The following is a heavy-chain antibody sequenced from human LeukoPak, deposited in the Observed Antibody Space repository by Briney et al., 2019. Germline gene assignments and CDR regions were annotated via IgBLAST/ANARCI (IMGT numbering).Heavy chain of an antibody. J-gene: IGHJ4*02. CDR3: AKDRAGSSSWLDY. D-gene: IGHD6-13*01. V-gene: IGHV3-30*18. CDR1: GFTFSSYG. CDR2: ISYDGSNK. Sequence: PGRSLRLSCAASGFTFSSYGMHWVRQAPGKGLEWVAVISYDGSNKYYADSVKGRFTISRDNSENTLYLQMNSLRAEDTAVYYCAKDRAGSSSWLDYWGQGTLVTVSS.